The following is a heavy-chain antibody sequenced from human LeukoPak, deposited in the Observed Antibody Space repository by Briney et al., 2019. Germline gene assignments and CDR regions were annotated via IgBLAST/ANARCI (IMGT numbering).Heavy chain of an antibody. CDR3: ATLRGTMIGVGVFDY. V-gene: IGHV1-69-2*01. D-gene: IGHD3-22*01. CDR2: VDPEDGET. J-gene: IGHJ4*02. CDR1: GYTFTDYY. Sequence: ASVKVSCKVSGYTFTDYYMHWVQQAPGKGLERMGLVDPEDGETIYAEKFQGRVTITADTSTDTAYMELSSLRSEDTAVYYCATLRGTMIGVGVFDYWGQGTLVHGSS.